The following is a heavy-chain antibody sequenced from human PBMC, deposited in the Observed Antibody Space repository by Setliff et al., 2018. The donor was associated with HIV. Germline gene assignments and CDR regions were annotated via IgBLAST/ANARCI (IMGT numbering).Heavy chain of an antibody. V-gene: IGHV4-39*02. CDR2: IYYIGTT. Sequence: SETLSLTCTVSGGSLSNSNYYWGWIRQPPGKGLEWLGSIYYIGTTYYNPSLKSRVTISIDTSKNDFSLKLTSVTAADTAMYYCARLASTRDWYFDLWGRGTLVTVSS. CDR1: GGSLSNSNYY. J-gene: IGHJ2*01. CDR3: ARLASTRDWYFDL.